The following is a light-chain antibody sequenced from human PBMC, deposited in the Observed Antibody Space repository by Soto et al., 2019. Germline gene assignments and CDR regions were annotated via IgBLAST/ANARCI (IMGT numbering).Light chain of an antibody. CDR2: EVS. CDR1: SSDVGGYKY. Sequence: QSALTQPASVSGSPGQSITISCTGSSSDVGGYKYVSWYQQHPGKAPKLIIHEVSSRPSGVSSRFSGSKSGNTASLTISGLQPEDEADYYCSSYTSSATLVFGVGTKLTVL. J-gene: IGLJ2*01. V-gene: IGLV2-14*01. CDR3: SSYTSSATLV.